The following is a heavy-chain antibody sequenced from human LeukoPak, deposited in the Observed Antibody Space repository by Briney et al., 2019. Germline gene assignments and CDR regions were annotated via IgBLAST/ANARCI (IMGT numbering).Heavy chain of an antibody. Sequence: PGGSLRLSCEASGFTFRNYWMTWVRQSPGKGLEWVAIIKPDGSDKFHVDAVKGRFTISGDNAKNSLFLQMSNLRAEDTAVYYCARGGHRQKEFWGQGTLVTVSS. D-gene: IGHD3-10*01. V-gene: IGHV3-7*01. CDR3: ARGGHRQKEF. CDR2: IKPDGSDK. CDR1: GFTFRNYW. J-gene: IGHJ4*02.